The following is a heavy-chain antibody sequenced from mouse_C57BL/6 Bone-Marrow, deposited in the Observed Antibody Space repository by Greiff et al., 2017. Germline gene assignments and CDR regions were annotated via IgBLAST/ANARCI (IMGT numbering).Heavy chain of an antibody. CDR3: ARPPYYYAMDY. CDR2: ISSGGSYT. CDR1: GFTFSSYG. J-gene: IGHJ4*01. V-gene: IGHV5-6*02. Sequence: EVMLVESGGDLVTPGGSLKLSCAASGFTFSSYGMSWVRQTPDKRLEWVATISSGGSYTYYPDSVKGRFTISRDNAKNTLYLQMSSLKSEDTAMYYCARPPYYYAMDYWGQGTSVTVSS.